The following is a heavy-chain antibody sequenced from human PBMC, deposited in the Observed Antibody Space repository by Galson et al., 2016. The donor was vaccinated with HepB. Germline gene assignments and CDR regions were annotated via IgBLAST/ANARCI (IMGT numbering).Heavy chain of an antibody. CDR1: GYTLSEFS. Sequence: SVKVSCKVSGYTLSEFSMHWVRQAPGKGLEWMGSFDPEDGETIYAQKFQGRVTMTEDTSTYTAYMELSSLRSEATAVYYCATGEWGSSWEYWGQGTLVTVSS. J-gene: IGHJ4*02. CDR2: FDPEDGET. CDR3: ATGEWGSSWEY. V-gene: IGHV1-24*01. D-gene: IGHD6-13*01.